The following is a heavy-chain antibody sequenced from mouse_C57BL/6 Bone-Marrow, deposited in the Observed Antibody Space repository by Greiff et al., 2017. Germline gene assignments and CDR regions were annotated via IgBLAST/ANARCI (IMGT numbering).Heavy chain of an antibody. J-gene: IGHJ4*01. D-gene: IGHD3-3*01. Sequence: QVQLQQSGAELVKPGASVKLSCKASGYTFTSYWMHWVKQRPGQGLEWIGMIHPNSGSTNYNEKFKSKATLTVDKSSSTAYMQLSSVTSEDSAFYYCARMGDLYYAMDYWGQGTSVTVSS. CDR3: ARMGDLYYAMDY. CDR2: IHPNSGST. CDR1: GYTFTSYW. V-gene: IGHV1-64*01.